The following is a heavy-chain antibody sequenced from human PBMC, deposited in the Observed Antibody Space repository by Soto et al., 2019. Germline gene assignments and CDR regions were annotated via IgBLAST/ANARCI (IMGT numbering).Heavy chain of an antibody. CDR3: AKDHFPTTVTTVGY. V-gene: IGHV3-30*18. J-gene: IGHJ4*02. CDR1: GFTFSNYG. D-gene: IGHD4-17*01. Sequence: QVQLVESGGGVVQPGRSLRLSCAASGFTFSNYGMHWVRQAPGKGLEWVAVISYHGSDKYYADTVKRRFTISRDNSKNTLYLQMDSLRAEDTAVYYCAKDHFPTTVTTVGYWGQGTLVTVPS. CDR2: ISYHGSDK.